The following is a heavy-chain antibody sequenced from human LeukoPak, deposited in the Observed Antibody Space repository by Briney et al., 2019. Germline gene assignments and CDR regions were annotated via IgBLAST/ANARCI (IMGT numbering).Heavy chain of an antibody. D-gene: IGHD3-9*01. CDR2: INHSGST. CDR1: GGSFSGYY. CDR3: ARGYDNYHCSFHY. J-gene: IGHJ4*02. V-gene: IGHV4-34*01. Sequence: SETLSLTCAVYGGSFSGYYWSWIRQPPGKGLEWIGEINHSGSTNYNPSLKSRVTISVDTSKNQFSLKLTSVTAADTAVYYCARGYDNYHCSFHYWGQGTLVTVSS.